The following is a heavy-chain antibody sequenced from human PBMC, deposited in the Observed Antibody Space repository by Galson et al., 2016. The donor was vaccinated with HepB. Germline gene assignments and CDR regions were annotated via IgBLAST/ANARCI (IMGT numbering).Heavy chain of an antibody. CDR1: GGSISSSNW. D-gene: IGHD3-10*01. CDR3: ARDRGYYGSGSYYQPSSNWFDP. Sequence: SETLSLTCAVSGGSISSSNWWSWVRQPPGKGLEWIREIYHSGSTNYNPSLKSRVTISVDKSKNQFSLKLSSVTAADTAVYYCARDRGYYGSGSYYQPSSNWFDPWGQGTLVTVSS. V-gene: IGHV4-4*02. CDR2: IYHSGST. J-gene: IGHJ5*02.